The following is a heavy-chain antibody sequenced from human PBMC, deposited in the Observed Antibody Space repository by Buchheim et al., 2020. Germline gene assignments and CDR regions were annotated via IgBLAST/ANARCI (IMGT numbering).Heavy chain of an antibody. Sequence: EVQLVESGGGLVQPGGSLKLSCAASGFTFSGSAMHWVRQASGKGLEWVGRIRSKANSYATAYAASVKGGFTISRDDSKNTAYLKKNRLKTENTAVYYCTGPILSEYGDPSSWCAPWGERTL. J-gene: IGHJ5*02. CDR2: IRSKANSYAT. CDR3: TGPILSEYGDPSSWCAP. CDR1: GFTFSGSA. V-gene: IGHV3-73*01. D-gene: IGHD4-17*01.